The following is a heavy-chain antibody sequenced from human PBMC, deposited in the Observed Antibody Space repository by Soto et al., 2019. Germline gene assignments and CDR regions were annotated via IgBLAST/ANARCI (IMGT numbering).Heavy chain of an antibody. D-gene: IGHD2-15*01. Sequence: SETLSLTCTVSGGSISSSSYYWGWIRQPPGKGQEWIGSIYYSGSTYYNPSLKSRVTISVDTSKNQFSLKLSSVTAADTAVYYCARDCSGGSCYYYYGMDVWGQGTTVTVSS. V-gene: IGHV4-39*02. J-gene: IGHJ6*02. CDR1: GGSISSSSYY. CDR2: IYYSGST. CDR3: ARDCSGGSCYYYYGMDV.